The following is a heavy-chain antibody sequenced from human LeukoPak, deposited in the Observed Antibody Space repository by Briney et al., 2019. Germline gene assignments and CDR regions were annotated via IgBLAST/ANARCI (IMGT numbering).Heavy chain of an antibody. D-gene: IGHD2-2*01. V-gene: IGHV1-8*03. CDR2: MNPNSGNT. Sequence: ASVKVSCKASGYTFTSYDINWVRQATGQGLEWMGWMNPNSGNTGYAQKFQGRVTITRNTSISTAYMELSSLRSEDTAVYYCARSSYCSSTSCHDHPFDPWGQGTLVTVSS. CDR3: ARSSYCSSTSCHDHPFDP. CDR1: GYTFTSYD. J-gene: IGHJ5*02.